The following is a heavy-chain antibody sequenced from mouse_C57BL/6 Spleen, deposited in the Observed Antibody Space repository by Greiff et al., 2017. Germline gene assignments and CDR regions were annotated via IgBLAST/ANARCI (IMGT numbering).Heavy chain of an antibody. V-gene: IGHV1-55*01. Sequence: QVQLQQSGAELVKPGASVKMSCKASGYTFTSYWITWVKQRPGQGLEWIGDIYPGSGGTMYNQKFKGKATLTVDKSSSTAYMQLRSLASEDTAVYYCARVGGWYFDVWGTGTTVTVSS. J-gene: IGHJ1*03. CDR3: ARVGGWYFDV. CDR2: IYPGSGGT. CDR1: GYTFTSYW.